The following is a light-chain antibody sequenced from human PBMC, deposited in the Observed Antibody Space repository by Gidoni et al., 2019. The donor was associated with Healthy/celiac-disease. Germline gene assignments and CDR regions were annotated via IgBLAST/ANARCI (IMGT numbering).Light chain of an antibody. CDR1: QSVSSSY. Sequence: EIVLTQSPGTLSLSPGERVTLSCRDSQSVSSSYLAWYQQKPGQAPRLLIYGASSRATGIPDRFSGSGSGTDFTLTISRLEPEDFAVYYCQQYGGSPYTFGQGTKLEIK. J-gene: IGKJ2*01. CDR2: GAS. CDR3: QQYGGSPYT. V-gene: IGKV3-20*01.